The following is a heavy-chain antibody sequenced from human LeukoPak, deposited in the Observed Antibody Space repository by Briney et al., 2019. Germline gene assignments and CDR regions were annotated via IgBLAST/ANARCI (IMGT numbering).Heavy chain of an antibody. D-gene: IGHD3-22*01. J-gene: IGHJ4*02. CDR2: ISYNGNT. CDR3: ARASTYYYDSSGYLGY. CDR1: GGSISSYY. V-gene: IGHV4-59*12. Sequence: PSETLSLTCTVSGGSISSYYWSWIRQPPGKGLEWIGYISYNGNTNYNPSLKSRVTISVDTSKNQFSLKLSSVTAADTAVYYCARASTYYYDSSGYLGYWGQGTLVTVSS.